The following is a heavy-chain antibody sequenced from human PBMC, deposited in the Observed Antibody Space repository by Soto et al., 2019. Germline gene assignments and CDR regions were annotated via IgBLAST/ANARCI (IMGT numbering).Heavy chain of an antibody. CDR1: GYTFTSYD. Sequence: ASVKVSCKASGYTFTSYDINWVRQATGQGLEWMGWMNPNSGNTGYAQKFQGRVTMTRNTSMSTAYMELSSLRSEDTAVYYCARDGRVAAAGRLYYYYYGMDVWGQGTTVTVSS. CDR2: MNPNSGNT. J-gene: IGHJ6*02. V-gene: IGHV1-8*01. D-gene: IGHD6-13*01. CDR3: ARDGRVAAAGRLYYYYYGMDV.